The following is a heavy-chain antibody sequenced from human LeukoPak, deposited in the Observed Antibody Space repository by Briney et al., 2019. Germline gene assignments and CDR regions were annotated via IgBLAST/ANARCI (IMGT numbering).Heavy chain of an antibody. D-gene: IGHD2-2*02. CDR3: ARGGRYCTTTNCYIGK. Sequence: SGGSLRLSCSASGLTFSRNSMHWVRQAPGKGLEFVSGISGYGDYTYYADSVKGRFTISRDNSENTLYLQMNSLRAEDTAIYHCARGGRYCTTTNCYIGKWGQGTLVTVSS. CDR2: ISGYGDYT. V-gene: IGHV3-64*04. CDR1: GLTFSRNS. J-gene: IGHJ4*02.